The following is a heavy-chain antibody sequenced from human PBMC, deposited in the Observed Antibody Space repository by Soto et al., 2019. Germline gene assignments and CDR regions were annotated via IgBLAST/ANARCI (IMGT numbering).Heavy chain of an antibody. Sequence: QVQLVQSGAEVKKPGSSVKVSCKASGGTFSSYAISWVRQAPGQGLEWMGGIIPIFGTANYAQKFQGRVTITADESTSTAYMELSSLRSEDTAVYYCARDRILGYCSGGSCYSSDDAFDIWGQGTMVTVSS. V-gene: IGHV1-69*01. D-gene: IGHD2-15*01. CDR1: GGTFSSYA. CDR2: IIPIFGTA. J-gene: IGHJ3*02. CDR3: ARDRILGYCSGGSCYSSDDAFDI.